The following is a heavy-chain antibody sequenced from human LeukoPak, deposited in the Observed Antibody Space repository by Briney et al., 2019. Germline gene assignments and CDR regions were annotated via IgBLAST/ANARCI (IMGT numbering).Heavy chain of an antibody. J-gene: IGHJ4*02. CDR2: ITWNGGST. CDR3: ASLAGAGGDYVGITYFDY. CDR1: RFTPDDYA. Sequence: RPGGSLSLSCALSRFTPDDYAMSWVRHATAKGLESTSVITWNGGSTVYADSVKGRFTISRDNAENAVYLQMNSLRAEHRTLYYFASLAGAGGDYVGITYFDYWGQGTLVTVSS. D-gene: IGHD4-17*01. V-gene: IGHV3-20*04.